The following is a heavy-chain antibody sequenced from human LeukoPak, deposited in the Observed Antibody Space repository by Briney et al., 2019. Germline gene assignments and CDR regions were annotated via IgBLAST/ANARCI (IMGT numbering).Heavy chain of an antibody. CDR2: ISGSGGST. Sequence: PGGSLRLSCAASGFTFSSYAMSWVRQAPGKRLEWASAISGSGGSTYYADSVKGRFTISRDNSKNTLYLQMNSLRAEDTAVYYCAKEALLWFGELYYYYYGMDVWGQGTTVTVSS. V-gene: IGHV3-23*01. CDR3: AKEALLWFGELYYYYYGMDV. J-gene: IGHJ6*02. CDR1: GFTFSSYA. D-gene: IGHD3-10*01.